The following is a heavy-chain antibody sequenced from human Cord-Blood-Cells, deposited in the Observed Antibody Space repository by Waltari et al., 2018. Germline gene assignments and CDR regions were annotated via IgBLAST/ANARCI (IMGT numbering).Heavy chain of an antibody. CDR2: IWYDGSNK. V-gene: IGHV3-33*01. J-gene: IGHJ4*02. Sequence: QVQLVESGGGVVQPGRSLRLSCAASGFTFSSYGMNWVRQAPGKGLEWVAVIWYDGSNKYYADSVKGRFTISRDNSKNTLYLQMNSLRAEDTAVYYCARVRIAAVYYFDYWGQGTLVTVSS. CDR1: GFTFSSYG. CDR3: ARVRIAAVYYFDY. D-gene: IGHD6-13*01.